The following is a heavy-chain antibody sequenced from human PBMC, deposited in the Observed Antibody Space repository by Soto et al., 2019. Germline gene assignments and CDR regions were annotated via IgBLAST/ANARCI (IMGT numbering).Heavy chain of an antibody. Sequence: EVQLLESGGGLVRPGGSLRLSCTASGFSFSSYALSWVRQAPGKGLEWVSTISGSHGKTYYADSVKGRFSISRDTSKTTLYLEMTSLRVEDTAGYYCAMWSCLDYWGQGTRVTFS. CDR1: GFSFSSYA. D-gene: IGHD1-26*01. CDR3: AMWSCLDY. CDR2: ISGSHGKT. J-gene: IGHJ4*02. V-gene: IGHV3-23*01.